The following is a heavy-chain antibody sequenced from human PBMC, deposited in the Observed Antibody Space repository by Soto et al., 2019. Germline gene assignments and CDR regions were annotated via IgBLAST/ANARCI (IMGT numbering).Heavy chain of an antibody. CDR2: INHSGST. CDR1: GVSFSGYY. D-gene: IGHD3-10*01. V-gene: IGHV4-34*01. Sequence: SETLSLTCAVYGVSFSGYYWSWIRQPPGKGLEWIGEINHSGSTNYNPSLKSRVTISVDTSKNQFSLKLSSVTAADTAVYYCARGRIYYGSGSYYTLWGQGTLVTVSS. J-gene: IGHJ4*02. CDR3: ARGRIYYGSGSYYTL.